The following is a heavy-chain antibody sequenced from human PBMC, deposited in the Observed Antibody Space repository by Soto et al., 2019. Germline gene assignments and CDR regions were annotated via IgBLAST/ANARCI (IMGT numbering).Heavy chain of an antibody. D-gene: IGHD3-10*01. CDR1: GYTFSHYD. CDR3: AKVSRKGSAIDFDY. CDR2: VNPNNGDT. Sequence: QVQLVQSGAELKKPGASVKVSCKASGYTFSHYDMNWVRQATGQGPEWIGWVNPNNGDTGYAQKFQGGVTLTTDISTTTAYMELTSLRSEDTAIYYCAKVSRKGSAIDFDYWGQGTLITVSS. J-gene: IGHJ4*02. V-gene: IGHV1-8*01.